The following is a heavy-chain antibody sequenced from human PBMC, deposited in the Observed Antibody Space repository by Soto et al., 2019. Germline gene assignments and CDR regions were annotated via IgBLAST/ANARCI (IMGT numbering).Heavy chain of an antibody. V-gene: IGHV3-23*01. Sequence: EVRLMESGGGLVQAGGSLRISCAASGFTFSSYAMSWVRQAPGKGLEWVSALSSSGGSTYYTDPVRGRFTISRDNSKNTLYLQMSSLRAEDTAVYYCAKPASYSNTFDGDYWGQGTLFTVSS. D-gene: IGHD4-4*01. CDR3: AKPASYSNTFDGDY. CDR2: LSSSGGST. J-gene: IGHJ4*02. CDR1: GFTFSSYA.